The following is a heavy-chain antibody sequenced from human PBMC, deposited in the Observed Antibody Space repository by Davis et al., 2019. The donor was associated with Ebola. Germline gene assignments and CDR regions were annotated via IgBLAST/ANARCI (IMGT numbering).Heavy chain of an antibody. V-gene: IGHV4-31*03. J-gene: IGHJ6*03. CDR3: ARDLRYDSSGYNYYFYMDV. Sequence: PSETLSLTCTVSGGSISRGDSYWTWIRQHPGKGLEWIGYIYYSGSTYYKPSLKSRVTISLDTSKNQFSLNLYSVTAADTAVYYCARDLRYDSSGYNYYFYMDVWGKGTTVTVSS. CDR1: GGSISRGDSY. D-gene: IGHD3-22*01. CDR2: IYYSGST.